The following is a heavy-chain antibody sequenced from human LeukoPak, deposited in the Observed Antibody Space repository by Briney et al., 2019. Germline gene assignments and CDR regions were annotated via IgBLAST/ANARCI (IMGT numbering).Heavy chain of an antibody. CDR1: EFTYG. J-gene: IGHJ4*02. D-gene: IGHD3-16*01. Sequence: GGSLRLSCAASEFTYGMNWVRQAPGKGLECVSAISSSGSNTYYADSVKGRFTISRDNSKNTLYLQMNSLRAEDTAVYYCARFIWGRPFDYWGQGSLVTASS. CDR2: ISSSGSNT. CDR3: ARFIWGRPFDY. V-gene: IGHV3-23*01.